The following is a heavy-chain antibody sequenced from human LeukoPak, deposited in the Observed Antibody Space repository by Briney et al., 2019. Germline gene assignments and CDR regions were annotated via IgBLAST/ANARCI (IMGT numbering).Heavy chain of an antibody. Sequence: SVKVSCTASGGTFSSYAISWVRQAPGQGLEWMGGIIPIFGTANYAQKFQGRVTITADKSTSTAYMELSSLRSEDTAVYYCARDNSVRDEAWWFNPWGQGTLVTVSS. V-gene: IGHV1-69*06. CDR3: ARDNSVRDEAWWFNP. CDR2: IIPIFGTA. CDR1: GGTFSSYA. J-gene: IGHJ5*02. D-gene: IGHD5-24*01.